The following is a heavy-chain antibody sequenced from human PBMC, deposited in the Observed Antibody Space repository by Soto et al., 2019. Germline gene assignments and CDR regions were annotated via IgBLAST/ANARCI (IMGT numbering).Heavy chain of an antibody. CDR1: GFTFSNAW. CDR2: IKSKTDGGTT. V-gene: IGHV3-15*01. Sequence: GGSLRLSCAASGFTFSNAWMSWVRQAPGKGLEWVDRIKSKTDGGTTDYAAPVKGRFTISRDDSKNTLYLQMNSLKTEDTAVYYCTTDGYFDWLLFDYWGQGTLVTVSS. D-gene: IGHD3-9*01. CDR3: TTDGYFDWLLFDY. J-gene: IGHJ4*02.